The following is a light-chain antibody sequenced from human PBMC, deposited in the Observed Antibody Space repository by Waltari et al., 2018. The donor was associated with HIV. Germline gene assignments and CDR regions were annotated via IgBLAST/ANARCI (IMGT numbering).Light chain of an antibody. V-gene: IGLV1-40*01. CDR3: QSFDNSLGGRV. CDR2: VHP. CDR1: SSNIGAGYD. J-gene: IGLJ3*02. Sequence: QSVLTQPPSVSGAPGQRVTISCAGTSSNIGAGYDVHWYQQLPETAPRLLIFVHPHRPSGVPDRFSASTSATSASLAITGLQAEDEADYYCQSFDNSLGGRVFGGGTKLTVL.